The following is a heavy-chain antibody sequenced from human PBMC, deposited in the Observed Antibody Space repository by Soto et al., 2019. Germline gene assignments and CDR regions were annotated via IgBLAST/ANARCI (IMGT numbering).Heavy chain of an antibody. Sequence: ASVKVSCKASGYTFTSYYVHWVRQARGQGLEWMGIINPSDGTRTYAQKFQGRVTITRDTSASTAYMELSSLRSEDTAVYYCARVGGVLGYCSSTSCYPTWGQGTLVTVSS. CDR2: INPSDGTR. J-gene: IGHJ5*02. CDR1: GYTFTSYY. D-gene: IGHD2-2*01. V-gene: IGHV1-46*01. CDR3: ARVGGVLGYCSSTSCYPT.